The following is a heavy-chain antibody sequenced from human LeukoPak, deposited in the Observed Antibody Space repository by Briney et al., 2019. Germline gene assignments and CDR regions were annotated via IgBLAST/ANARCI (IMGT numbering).Heavy chain of an antibody. J-gene: IGHJ4*02. D-gene: IGHD5-24*01. Sequence: PGGSLRLSCEASAFIFSGHWLNWVRLAPGKGLEWVANIKEDGTETYYVDSVKGRFTISRDNAKNSLYLQMNSLRVEDTAVYYCAKEGRSLQTYWGQGTLVTVSS. CDR3: AKEGRSLQTY. V-gene: IGHV3-7*03. CDR1: AFIFSGHW. CDR2: IKEDGTET.